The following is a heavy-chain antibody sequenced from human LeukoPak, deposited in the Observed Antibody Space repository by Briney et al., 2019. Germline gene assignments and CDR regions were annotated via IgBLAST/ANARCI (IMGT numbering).Heavy chain of an antibody. D-gene: IGHD4-17*01. V-gene: IGHV1-2*02. Sequence: SVKVSCKASGYTFTGYYMHWVRQAPGQGLEWMGWINPNSGGTNYAQKVQGRLTLTTDRSTNTAYMELRSLRSDDTAVYYCARGAYGDKWGQGTMVTVSS. CDR3: ARGAYGDK. CDR1: GYTFTGYY. J-gene: IGHJ4*02. CDR2: INPNSGGT.